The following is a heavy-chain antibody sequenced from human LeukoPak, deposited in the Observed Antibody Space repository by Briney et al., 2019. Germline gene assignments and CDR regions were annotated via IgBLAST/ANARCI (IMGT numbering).Heavy chain of an antibody. CDR2: SSAYNGKT. V-gene: IGHV1-18*01. D-gene: IGHD1-26*01. J-gene: IGHJ4*02. Sequence: ASVRVSCKASGCSFSSYWFSWVRQAPGQRLDWMGWSSAYNGKTNYAQKFQGRVTMTTDTSTTTVYMDLRSLRSDDTAVYFCARGGALTSFDSWGQGTLITVSS. CDR1: GCSFSSYW. CDR3: ARGGALTSFDS.